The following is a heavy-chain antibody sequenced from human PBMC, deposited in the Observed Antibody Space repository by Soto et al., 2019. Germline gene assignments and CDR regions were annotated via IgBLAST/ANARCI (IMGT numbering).Heavy chain of an antibody. CDR2: INPSGGST. J-gene: IGHJ3*02. CDR1: GYTFISYY. D-gene: IGHD5-12*01. V-gene: IGHV1-46*01. Sequence: ASVKVSCKASGYTFISYYMHWVRQAPGQGLEWMGMINPSGGSTSYAQKFQGRITMTRDTSTSTAYMELSSLRSEDAAVYYCARVPPRRDGYNDAFDMWGQGTMVTVSS. CDR3: ARVPPRRDGYNDAFDM.